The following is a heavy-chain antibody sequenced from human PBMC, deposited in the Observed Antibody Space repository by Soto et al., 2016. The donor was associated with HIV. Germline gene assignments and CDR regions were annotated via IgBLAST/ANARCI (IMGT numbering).Heavy chain of an antibody. D-gene: IGHD1-26*01. CDR2: IYSGGST. V-gene: IGHV3-66*01. Sequence: EVQLVESGGGLVQPGGSLRLSCAASGFTVSSNYMNWVRRAPGKGLEWVSLIYSGGSTDYADSVKGRFTISRDNSKNTLYLQMNSLRAEDTAVYYCATDSGSALGAFDIWGQGTMVTVSS. CDR3: ATDSGSALGAFDI. CDR1: GFTVSSNY. J-gene: IGHJ3*02.